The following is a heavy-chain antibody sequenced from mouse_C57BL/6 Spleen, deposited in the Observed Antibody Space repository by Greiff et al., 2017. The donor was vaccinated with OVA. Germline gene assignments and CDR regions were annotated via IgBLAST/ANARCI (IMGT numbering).Heavy chain of an antibody. CDR3: ARLEGFLYWYFDV. CDR2: IRNKANGYTT. V-gene: IGHV7-3*01. CDR1: GFTFTDYY. Sequence: DVKLVESGGGLVQPGGSLSLSCAASGFTFTDYYMSWVRQPPGKALEWLGFIRNKANGYTTEYSASVKGRFTISRDNSQSILYLQMNALRAEDSATYYCARLEGFLYWYFDVWGTGTTVTVSS. J-gene: IGHJ1*03.